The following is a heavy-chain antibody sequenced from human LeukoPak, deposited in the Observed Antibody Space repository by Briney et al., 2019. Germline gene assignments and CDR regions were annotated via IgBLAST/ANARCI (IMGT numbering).Heavy chain of an antibody. CDR3: AREVSEGFDF. Sequence: GGSLRLSCAATGFTFSSYAMSWVRRAPGKGLEWVSSFGTRSTSIYHAGSVKGRFAISRDNAKNLLYLQMNSLRAEDTALYYCAREVSEGFDFWGQGTLVTVSS. D-gene: IGHD3-22*01. J-gene: IGHJ4*02. CDR1: GFTFSSYA. V-gene: IGHV3-21*01. CDR2: FGTRSTSI.